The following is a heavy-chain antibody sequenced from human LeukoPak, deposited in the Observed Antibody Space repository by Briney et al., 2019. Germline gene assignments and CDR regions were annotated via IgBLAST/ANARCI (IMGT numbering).Heavy chain of an antibody. Sequence: GGSLRLSCAASGFTFTLYEMNWVRQAPVKGLEWVSYISGGGETRYYADSVKGRFTISRDNGKNSLYLQMNSLRAEDTAVYYCARDASGHDLPFDYWGQGTLVTVSS. CDR2: ISGGGETR. CDR1: GFTFTLYE. CDR3: ARDASGHDLPFDY. J-gene: IGHJ4*02. V-gene: IGHV3-48*03. D-gene: IGHD6-25*01.